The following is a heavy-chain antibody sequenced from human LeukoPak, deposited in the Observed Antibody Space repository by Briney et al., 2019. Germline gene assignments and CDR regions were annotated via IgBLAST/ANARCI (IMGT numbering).Heavy chain of an antibody. Sequence: SQTLSLTCTVSGDSISSGYYWGWIRQPPGKGLEWIGSIYHSGSTYYNPSLKSRVTISVDTSKNQFSLKLSSVTAADTAVYYCARAKQQQLDAFDIWGQGTMVTVSS. V-gene: IGHV4-38-2*02. J-gene: IGHJ3*02. CDR2: IYHSGST. CDR1: GDSISSGYY. CDR3: ARAKQQQLDAFDI. D-gene: IGHD6-13*01.